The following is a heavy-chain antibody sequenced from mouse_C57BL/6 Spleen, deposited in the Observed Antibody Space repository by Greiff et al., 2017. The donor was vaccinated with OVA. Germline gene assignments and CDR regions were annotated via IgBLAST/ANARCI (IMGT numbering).Heavy chain of an antibody. V-gene: IGHV1-15*01. D-gene: IGHD1-1*01. CDR3: TRRTTVVED. CDR2: IDPETGGT. Sequence: QVQLKESGAELVRPGASVTLSCKASGYTFTDYEMHWVKQTPVHGLEWIGAIDPETGGTAYNQKFKGKAILTADKSSSTAYMELRSLTSEDSAVYYCTRRTTVVEDWGQGTTLTVSS. CDR1: GYTFTDYE. J-gene: IGHJ2*01.